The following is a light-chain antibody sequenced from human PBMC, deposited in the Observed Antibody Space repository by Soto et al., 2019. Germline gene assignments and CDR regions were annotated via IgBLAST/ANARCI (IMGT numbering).Light chain of an antibody. CDR1: QSVSSSY. Sequence: EIVLTQSPATLSLSPGERATLSCGASQSVSSSYLAWYQQKPGLAPRLLIYGASTRATGISARFSGSGSGTEFTLTISSLQSEDFAVYYCQQYNDWPPYTFGQGTKLEIK. J-gene: IGKJ2*01. V-gene: IGKV3-15*01. CDR2: GAS. CDR3: QQYNDWPPYT.